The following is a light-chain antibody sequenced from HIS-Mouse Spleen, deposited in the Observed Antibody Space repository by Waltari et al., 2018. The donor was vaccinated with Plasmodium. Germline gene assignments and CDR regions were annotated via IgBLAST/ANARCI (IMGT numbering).Light chain of an antibody. CDR3: YSTDSSGNHRV. J-gene: IGLJ3*02. CDR1: ALPKKY. V-gene: IGLV3-10*01. CDR2: EDS. Sequence: SYELTQPPSVSVSPGQTARITCSGDALPKKYAYWYQQKSGQAPVLVIYEDSKRPSGIPERFAASSPGTMATLTISGAQVEDEADYYCYSTDSSGNHRVFGGGTKLTVL.